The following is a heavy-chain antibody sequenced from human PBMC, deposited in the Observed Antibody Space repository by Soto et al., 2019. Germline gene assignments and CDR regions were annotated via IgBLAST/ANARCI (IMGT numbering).Heavy chain of an antibody. V-gene: IGHV1-18*01. CDR2: INVYNGKT. Sequence: ASVKVSCKASGYTFTSYGLSWVRQAPGQGLEWMGWINVYNGKTNYAQKLQGRVTMTTDTSTSTAYMELRSLRSDDKAGDYCAGEASWYGSGTYGHYYYGIDVWVEGTTVTVSS. D-gene: IGHD3-10*01. CDR3: AGEASWYGSGTYGHYYYGIDV. CDR1: GYTFTSYG. J-gene: IGHJ6*04.